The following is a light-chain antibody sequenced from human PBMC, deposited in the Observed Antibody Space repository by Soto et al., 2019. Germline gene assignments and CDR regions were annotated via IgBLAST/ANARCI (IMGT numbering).Light chain of an antibody. V-gene: IGKV3-20*01. CDR3: QQYGASPFP. J-gene: IGKJ3*01. CDR2: GAS. CDR1: QTINYSY. Sequence: EIVLTQSPGTLSLSPGERATLSCRASQTINYSYLAWYQQKPGQAPRLLIYGASSRATGIPDRFRGRGSGTDFTLTISRLEPEDFAVYYCQQYGASPFPFGHGTKVDIK.